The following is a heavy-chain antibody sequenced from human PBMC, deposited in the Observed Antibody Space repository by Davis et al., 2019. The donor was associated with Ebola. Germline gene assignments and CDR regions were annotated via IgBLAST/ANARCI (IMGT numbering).Heavy chain of an antibody. V-gene: IGHV1-69*02. Sequence: SVKVSCKASGGTFSSYTISWVRQAPGQGLEWMGRIIPILGIANYAQKFQGRVTITADKSTSTAYMELSSLRSEDTAVYYCARGGYYYDSSGYYYDYYYGMDVWGQGTTVTVS. CDR2: IIPILGIA. J-gene: IGHJ6*02. CDR1: GGTFSSYT. D-gene: IGHD3-22*01. CDR3: ARGGYYYDSSGYYYDYYYGMDV.